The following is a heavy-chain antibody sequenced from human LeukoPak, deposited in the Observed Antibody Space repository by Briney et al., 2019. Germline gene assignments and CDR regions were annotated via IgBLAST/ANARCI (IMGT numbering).Heavy chain of an antibody. Sequence: ASVKVSCKASGYTFTGYYMHWVRRAPGQGLEWMGRINPNSGGTNYAQKFQGRVTMTRDTSISTAYMELSRLRSDDTAVYYCARVIVVVPAAYYYYYGMDVWGQGTTVTVSS. CDR1: GYTFTGYY. CDR3: ARVIVVVPAAYYYYYGMDV. J-gene: IGHJ6*02. D-gene: IGHD2-2*01. V-gene: IGHV1-2*06. CDR2: INPNSGGT.